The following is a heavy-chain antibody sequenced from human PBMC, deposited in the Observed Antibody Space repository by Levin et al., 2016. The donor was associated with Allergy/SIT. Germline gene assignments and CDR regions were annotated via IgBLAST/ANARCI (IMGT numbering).Heavy chain of an antibody. V-gene: IGHV3-7*01. CDR1: GFTFSSYW. D-gene: IGHD1-7*01. CDR3: ARDLAPLGPTGTTLGWFDP. Sequence: GESLKISCAASGFTFSSYWMSWVRQAPGKGLEWVANIKQDGSEKYYVDSVKGRFTISRDNAKNSLYLQMNSLRAEDTAVYYCARDLAPLGPTGTTLGWFDPWGQGTLVTVSS. J-gene: IGHJ5*02. CDR2: IKQDGSEK.